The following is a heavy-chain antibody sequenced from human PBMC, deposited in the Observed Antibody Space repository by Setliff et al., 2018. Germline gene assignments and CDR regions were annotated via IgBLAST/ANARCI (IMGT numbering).Heavy chain of an antibody. Sequence: SETLSLTCAVYGGSFNVYFWSWIRQPPGKGLEWIGEISHSGSTNYKPSLKSRVTMSVDKSKNQFSLNLNSVTAADTAVYYCAKEYVVIQFVTNVHNHYGMDVWGQGTTVTVSS. D-gene: IGHD2-21*01. V-gene: IGHV4-34*01. CDR3: AKEYVVIQFVTNVHNHYGMDV. J-gene: IGHJ6*02. CDR2: ISHSGST. CDR1: GGSFNVYF.